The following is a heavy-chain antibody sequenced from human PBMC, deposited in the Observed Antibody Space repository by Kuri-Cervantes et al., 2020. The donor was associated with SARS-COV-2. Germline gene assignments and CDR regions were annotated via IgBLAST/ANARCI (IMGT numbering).Heavy chain of an antibody. Sequence: SETLSLTCTVSGGSISSYYWSWIRQPPGKGLEWIGEINHSGSTNYNPSLKSRVTMSVDTPNNQFSLMLTSVTAADTAVYYCARRAPTSTRLSGGYLGFFDYWGQGTLVTVSS. J-gene: IGHJ4*02. CDR3: ARRAPTSTRLSGGYLGFFDY. CDR1: GGSISSYY. V-gene: IGHV4-34*01. D-gene: IGHD1-26*01. CDR2: INHSGST.